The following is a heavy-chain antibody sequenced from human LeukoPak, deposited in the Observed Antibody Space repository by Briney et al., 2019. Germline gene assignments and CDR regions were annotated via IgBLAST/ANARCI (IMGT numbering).Heavy chain of an antibody. CDR2: INHSGST. V-gene: IGHV4-34*01. CDR1: GGSFSGYY. Sequence: PSETLSVTCAVYGGSFSGYYWSWIRQPPGKGLEWIGEINHSGSTNYNPSLKSRVTISVDTSKNQFSLKLSSVTAADTAVYYCARGIAAASGDAFDIWGQGTMVTVSS. J-gene: IGHJ3*02. CDR3: ARGIAAASGDAFDI. D-gene: IGHD6-13*01.